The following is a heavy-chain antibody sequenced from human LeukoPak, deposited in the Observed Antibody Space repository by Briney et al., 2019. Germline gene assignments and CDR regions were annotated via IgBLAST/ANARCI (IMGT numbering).Heavy chain of an antibody. CDR3: AGVIGNYDGRLDY. Sequence: SETLSLTCTVSGYSISSGYYWNWIRQPAGKGLEWIGRIYTSGSTNYNPSLKSRFTISLDTSKNRFSLKLSSVTAADTAMYYCAGVIGNYDGRLDYWGQGTLVTVSS. J-gene: IGHJ4*02. V-gene: IGHV4-61*02. CDR1: GYSISSGYY. D-gene: IGHD1-7*01. CDR2: IYTSGST.